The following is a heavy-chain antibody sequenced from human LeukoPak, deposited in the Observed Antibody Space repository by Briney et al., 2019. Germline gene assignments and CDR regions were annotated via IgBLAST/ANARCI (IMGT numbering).Heavy chain of an antibody. D-gene: IGHD2/OR15-2a*01. CDR3: AKDDGFYYFDY. J-gene: IGHJ4*02. V-gene: IGHV3-23*01. CDR2: ISDNGGSI. CDR1: GFTFSSFG. Sequence: GGSLRLSCAASGFTFSSFGMTWVRQAPGKGLEWVSAISDNGGSIFYADSVKGRFTISRDNSKNTLYLQMNSLRAEDTAVYYCAKDDGFYYFDYWGQGTLVTVSS.